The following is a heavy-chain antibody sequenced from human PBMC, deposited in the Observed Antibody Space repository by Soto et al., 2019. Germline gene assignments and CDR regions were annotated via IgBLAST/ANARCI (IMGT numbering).Heavy chain of an antibody. CDR3: AKGDLDTSMAMAFDY. Sequence: QVQLVESGGGVVQPGRSLRLSCAASGFTFRNFGLHWVRQAPGKGLEWVAVISYDGSNTYYSDSVKGRFTISRDNFKNTLYLQMDSLRTEHTAVYYCAKGDLDTSMAMAFDYWGQGTLVTVSS. D-gene: IGHD5-18*01. V-gene: IGHV3-30*18. CDR2: ISYDGSNT. J-gene: IGHJ4*02. CDR1: GFTFRNFG.